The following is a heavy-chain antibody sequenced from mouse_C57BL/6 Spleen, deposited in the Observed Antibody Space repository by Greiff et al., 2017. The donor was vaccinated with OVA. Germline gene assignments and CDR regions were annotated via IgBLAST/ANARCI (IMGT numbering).Heavy chain of an antibody. V-gene: IGHV3-6*01. CDR1: GYSITSGYY. CDR3: ARDGDGYYFDY. D-gene: IGHD2-3*01. Sequence: EVKLMESGPGLVKPSQSLSLTCSVPGYSITSGYYWNWIRQFPGNKLEWMGYISYDGSNNYNPSLKNRISITRDTSKNQFFLKLNSVTTEDTATYYCARDGDGYYFDYWGQGTTLTVSS. CDR2: ISYDGSN. J-gene: IGHJ2*01.